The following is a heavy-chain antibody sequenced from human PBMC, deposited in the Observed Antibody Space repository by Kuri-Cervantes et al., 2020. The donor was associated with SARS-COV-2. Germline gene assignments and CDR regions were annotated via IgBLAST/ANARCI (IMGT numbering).Heavy chain of an antibody. CDR2: IIPVFSAP. D-gene: IGHD2-2*02. CDR3: ARGRVAPAGILFNS. CDR1: GGTFRNYA. J-gene: IGHJ5*02. V-gene: IGHV1-69*06. Sequence: SVKVSCKASGGTFRNYAISWVRQAPGQGLEWMGGIIPVFSAPKYAQNFQDRVTITADKSTNTAYMDLSGLTSEDTAVYYCARGRVAPAGILFNSWGQGTPVTVSS.